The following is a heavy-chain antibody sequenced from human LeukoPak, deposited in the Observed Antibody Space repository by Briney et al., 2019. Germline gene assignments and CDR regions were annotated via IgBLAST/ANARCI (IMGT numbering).Heavy chain of an antibody. CDR1: GGTFSSYA. D-gene: IGHD1-26*01. V-gene: IGHV1-69*13. J-gene: IGHJ4*02. CDR3: ARVGSYLYYFDY. CDR2: IIPIFGTA. Sequence: GASVKVSCKASGGTFSSYAISWVRQAPGQGLEWMGGIIPIFGTANYAQKFQGRVTITADESTSTAYMELSSLRSEDTAVYYCARVGSYLYYFDYWGQGTLVTVSS.